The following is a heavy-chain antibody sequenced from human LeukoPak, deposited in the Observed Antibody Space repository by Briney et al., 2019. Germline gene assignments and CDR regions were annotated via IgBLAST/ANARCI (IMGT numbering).Heavy chain of an antibody. J-gene: IGHJ4*02. V-gene: IGHV3-48*01. Sequence: GGSLRLSCAASGFTFSSYSMNWVRQAPGKGLEWVSYISSSSSTIYYADSVKGRFTISRDNAKNSLYLQMNSLRAEDTAVFYCARFSSSWIYYFDYWGQGTLVTVSS. D-gene: IGHD6-13*01. CDR2: ISSSSSTI. CDR3: ARFSSSWIYYFDY. CDR1: GFTFSSYS.